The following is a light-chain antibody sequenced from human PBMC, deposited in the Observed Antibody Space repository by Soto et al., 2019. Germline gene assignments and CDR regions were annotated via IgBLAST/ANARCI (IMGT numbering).Light chain of an antibody. Sequence: QSVLTQPVSVSGSPGQSITISCTGTSSDVGGYNYVSWYQQHPGKAPKLMIYDVSNRPSGVSNRFSGSKSGNTASLTISGLQAEDEADYYCTSYTRSITYVFGTGTKVTVL. CDR1: SSDVGGYNY. CDR2: DVS. V-gene: IGLV2-14*03. J-gene: IGLJ1*01. CDR3: TSYTRSITYV.